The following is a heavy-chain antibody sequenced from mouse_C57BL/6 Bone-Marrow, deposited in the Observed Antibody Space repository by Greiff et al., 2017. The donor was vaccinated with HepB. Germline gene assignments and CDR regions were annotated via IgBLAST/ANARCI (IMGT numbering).Heavy chain of an antibody. D-gene: IGHD1-1*01. CDR3: ARIPYGSLYYFDY. CDR1: GYTFPSYW. J-gene: IGHJ2*01. CDR2: IHPNSGST. V-gene: IGHV1-64*01. Sequence: QVQLQQPGAELVKPGASVKLSCKASGYTFPSYWMHWVKQRPGQGLEWIGMIHPNSGSTNYNEKFKSKATLTVDKSSSTAYMQLSSLTSEDSAVYYCARIPYGSLYYFDYWGQGTTLTVSS.